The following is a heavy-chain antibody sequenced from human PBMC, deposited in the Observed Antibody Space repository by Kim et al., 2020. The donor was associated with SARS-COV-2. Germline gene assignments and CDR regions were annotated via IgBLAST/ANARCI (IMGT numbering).Heavy chain of an antibody. Sequence: SETLSLTCTVSGSSISSGYYWGWIRQPPGKGLEWIGSIYHSGSTYYNPSLKSRVTISVDTSKNQFSLKLSSVTAADTAVYYCASSSLSYYYYGMDVWGQGTTVTVSS. D-gene: IGHD6-6*01. V-gene: IGHV4-38-2*02. CDR2: IYHSGST. CDR3: ASSSLSYYYYGMDV. CDR1: GSSISSGYY. J-gene: IGHJ6*02.